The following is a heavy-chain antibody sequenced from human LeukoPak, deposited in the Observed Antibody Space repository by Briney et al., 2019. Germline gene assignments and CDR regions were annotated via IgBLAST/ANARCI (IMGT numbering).Heavy chain of an antibody. CDR2: ISSSGSTI. Sequence: GGSLRLSCAASGFTFSSYEMNWVRQAPGKGLEWVSYISSSGSTIYCADSVKGRFTISRDNAKNSLYLQMNSLRAEDTAVYYCAREDILTGYSDYWGQGTLVTVSS. D-gene: IGHD3-9*01. J-gene: IGHJ4*02. CDR3: AREDILTGYSDY. V-gene: IGHV3-48*03. CDR1: GFTFSSYE.